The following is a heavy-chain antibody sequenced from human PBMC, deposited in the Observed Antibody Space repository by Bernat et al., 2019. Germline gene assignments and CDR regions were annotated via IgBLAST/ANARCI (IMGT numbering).Heavy chain of an antibody. J-gene: IGHJ1*01. V-gene: IGHV4-31*03. D-gene: IGHD1-26*01. CDR1: GGSISSGGYY. CDR2: IYYSGST. Sequence: QVQLQESGPGLVKPSQTLSLTCTVSGGSISSGGYYWSWIRQHPGKGLEWIGYIYYSGSTYYNPSLKSRVTISVDTSKNQFSLKLSSVTAADTAVYYCAKGGLRWELKQYFQHWGQGTLVTVSS. CDR3: AKGGLRWELKQYFQH.